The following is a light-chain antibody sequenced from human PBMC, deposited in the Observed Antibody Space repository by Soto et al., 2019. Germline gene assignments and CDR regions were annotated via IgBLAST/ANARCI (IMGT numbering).Light chain of an antibody. Sequence: QSVLTQPPSVSAAPGEKVTISCSGSSSNLGGNYVWWYQQLPGSAPKLLIYEHDRRPSGIPDRFSGSKSGTTATLGITVLQTGDEADYYCGAWDRGLKAGVFGGGTKLTVL. CDR3: GAWDRGLKAGV. V-gene: IGLV1-51*02. CDR1: SSNLGGNY. CDR2: EHD. J-gene: IGLJ3*02.